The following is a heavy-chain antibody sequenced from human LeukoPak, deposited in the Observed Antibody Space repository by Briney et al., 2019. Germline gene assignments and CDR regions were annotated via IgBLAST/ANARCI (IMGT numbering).Heavy chain of an antibody. CDR1: GGSISSYY. CDR3: ARVIWSGYYRVDY. Sequence: SETLSLTCTVSGGSISSYYWSWIRQPPGKGLEWIGYIYYSGSTNYNPSLKSRVTISVDTSKNQFSLKLSSVTAADTAVCYCARVIWSGYYRVDYWGQGTLVTVSS. D-gene: IGHD3-3*01. V-gene: IGHV4-59*01. CDR2: IYYSGST. J-gene: IGHJ4*02.